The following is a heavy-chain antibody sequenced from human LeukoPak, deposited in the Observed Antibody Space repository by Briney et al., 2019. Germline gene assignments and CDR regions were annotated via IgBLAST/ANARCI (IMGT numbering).Heavy chain of an antibody. CDR1: GGSFSGYY. CDR2: INHSGST. Sequence: SETLSLTCAVYGGSFSGYYWSWIRQPPGKGLEWIGEINHSGSTNYNPSLKSRVTISVDTSKNRFSLKLSSVTAADTAVYYCASVRKGDYWGQGTLVTVSS. D-gene: IGHD6-6*01. V-gene: IGHV4-34*01. J-gene: IGHJ4*02. CDR3: ASVRKGDY.